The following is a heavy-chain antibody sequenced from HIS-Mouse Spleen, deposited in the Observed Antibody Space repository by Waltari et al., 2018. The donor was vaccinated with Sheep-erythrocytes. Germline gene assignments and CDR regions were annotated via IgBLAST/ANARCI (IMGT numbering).Heavy chain of an antibody. J-gene: IGHJ2*01. V-gene: IGHV4-31*03. CDR2: IYYSGST. CDR3: ARLITMVRGVTWYFDL. D-gene: IGHD3-10*01. CDR1: GGSISSGGYY. Sequence: QVQLQESGPGLVKPSQTLSLTCTVSGGSISSGGYYWSWIRQHPGKGLEWIGYIYYSGSTYYNPSLKSRVTISVDPSKNQFSRKLSSVTAADTAVYYCARLITMVRGVTWYFDLWGRGTLVTVSS.